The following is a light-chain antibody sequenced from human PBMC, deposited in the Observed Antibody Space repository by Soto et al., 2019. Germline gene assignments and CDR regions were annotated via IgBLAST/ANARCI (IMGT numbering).Light chain of an antibody. CDR2: DAS. CDR1: QSVSSY. Sequence: EIVLTQSPATLSLSPGERATLSCRASQSVSSYLGWYQQKPGQAPRLLIYDASNRATGIPARFSGSGSGTDLTLAICGLAPDDCAVYYCQQRSSWPFPFRPGTKVDIK. V-gene: IGKV3-11*01. CDR3: QQRSSWPFP. J-gene: IGKJ3*01.